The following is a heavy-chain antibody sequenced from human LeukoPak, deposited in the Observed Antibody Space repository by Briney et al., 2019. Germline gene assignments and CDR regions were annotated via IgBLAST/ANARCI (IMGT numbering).Heavy chain of an antibody. V-gene: IGHV3-11*04. D-gene: IGHD7-27*01. CDR3: AKAGTGGTLVDY. CDR2: ISSSGSDT. Sequence: GGSLRLSCAASIFTFRDRFMSWIRQPPGKGLEWVSYISSSGSDTYYSDSVKGRFTVSRDNAQNSLFLQMNSLRAEDTAVYYCAKAGTGGTLVDYWGQGTLVTVSS. CDR1: IFTFRDRF. J-gene: IGHJ4*02.